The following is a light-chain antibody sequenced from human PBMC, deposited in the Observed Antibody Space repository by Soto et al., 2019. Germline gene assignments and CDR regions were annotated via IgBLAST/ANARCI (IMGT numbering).Light chain of an antibody. CDR1: SSNIGSNY. Sequence: QSVLTQPPSASGAPGQRVTISCSGSSSNIGSNYVYWYQQLPGTAPKVLIYNDNQRPSGVSDRFSGSKSDTSASLAISGLRSEDEADYYCAAWDDSLSGYYVFGTGTKSPS. V-gene: IGLV1-47*02. J-gene: IGLJ1*01. CDR2: NDN. CDR3: AAWDDSLSGYYV.